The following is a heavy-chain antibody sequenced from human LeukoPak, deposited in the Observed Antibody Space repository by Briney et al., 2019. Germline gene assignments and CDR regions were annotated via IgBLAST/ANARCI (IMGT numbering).Heavy chain of an antibody. V-gene: IGHV1-46*01. D-gene: IGHD2-8*01. CDR1: GYTFTSYY. J-gene: IGHJ4*02. Sequence: GASVKVSCKASGYTFTSYYMHWVRQAPGQGLEWMGIINPSGGSTSYAQKFQGRVTMTRDTSTSTVYMELSSLRSEDTAVYYCARTHYCTNGVCYNYFDYWGQGTLVTVSS. CDR3: ARTHYCTNGVCYNYFDY. CDR2: INPSGGST.